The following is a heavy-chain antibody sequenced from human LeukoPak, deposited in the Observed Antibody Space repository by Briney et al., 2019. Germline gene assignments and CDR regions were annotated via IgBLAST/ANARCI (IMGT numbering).Heavy chain of an antibody. J-gene: IGHJ4*02. D-gene: IGHD3-3*02. Sequence: GGSLRLSCAASGFTFSSYSVNWVRQAPGKGLEWVSSISSSSSYIYYADSVKGRFTISRDNAKNSLYLQMNSLRAEDTAVYYCARDSAFLEWSYFDYWGQGTLVTVSS. V-gene: IGHV3-21*01. CDR3: ARDSAFLEWSYFDY. CDR1: GFTFSSYS. CDR2: ISSSSSYI.